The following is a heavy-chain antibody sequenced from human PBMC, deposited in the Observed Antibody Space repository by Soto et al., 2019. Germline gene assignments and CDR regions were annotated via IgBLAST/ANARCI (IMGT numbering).Heavy chain of an antibody. V-gene: IGHV1-18*01. Sequence: QVQLVQSGDELKKPGASVKVSCKASDYTFNSYGISWVRKAPGQGLEWMGWLSGDNGDIKYAQKFQGRVTMTTDISTSTVYMELRSLSSDDTAVYFCAGCRGFGFDFWGQGTLVTVSS. CDR1: DYTFNSYG. J-gene: IGHJ4*02. CDR3: AGCRGFGFDF. D-gene: IGHD2-15*01. CDR2: LSGDNGDI.